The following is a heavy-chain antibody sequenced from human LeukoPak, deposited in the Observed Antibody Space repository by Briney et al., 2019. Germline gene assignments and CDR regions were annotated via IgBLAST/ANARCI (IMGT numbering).Heavy chain of an antibody. V-gene: IGHV3-21*01. CDR2: ISSSSNYI. CDR1: GFTFSTYS. D-gene: IGHD3-22*01. Sequence: GGSLRLSCVASGFTFSTYSMNWVRQAPGKGLEWVSSISSSSNYIYYADSVKDRFTISRDNAKNSLYLQMNSLRAADTAVYYCAQNFYDSSGLYFDYWGQGTLVTVSS. J-gene: IGHJ4*02. CDR3: AQNFYDSSGLYFDY.